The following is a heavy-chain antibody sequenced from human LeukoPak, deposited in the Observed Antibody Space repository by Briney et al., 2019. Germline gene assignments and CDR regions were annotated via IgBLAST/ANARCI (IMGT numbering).Heavy chain of an antibody. Sequence: GESLKISCKGSGYSFTSFWIGWVRQMPRKGLEWMGIIYPADSDSRYSPSFHGQVTISADKSISTAYLQWSSLKASDTALYYCARHEGSSGYDYFDFWGQGTLVTVSS. V-gene: IGHV5-51*01. CDR3: ARHEGSSGYDYFDF. CDR2: IYPADSDS. J-gene: IGHJ4*02. D-gene: IGHD5-12*01. CDR1: GYSFTSFW.